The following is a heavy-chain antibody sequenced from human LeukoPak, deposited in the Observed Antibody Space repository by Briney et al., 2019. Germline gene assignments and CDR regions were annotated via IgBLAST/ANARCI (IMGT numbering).Heavy chain of an antibody. Sequence: GGSLRLSCAASGFTVSSNYMSWVRQAPGKGLEWVSVIYSGGSTYYADSVKGRFTISRDNSKNTLYLQMNSLRAEDTAVYYCAKLPRVAGVDYWGQGTLVTVSS. CDR3: AKLPRVAGVDY. D-gene: IGHD6-19*01. CDR2: IYSGGST. CDR1: GFTVSSNY. J-gene: IGHJ4*02. V-gene: IGHV3-53*01.